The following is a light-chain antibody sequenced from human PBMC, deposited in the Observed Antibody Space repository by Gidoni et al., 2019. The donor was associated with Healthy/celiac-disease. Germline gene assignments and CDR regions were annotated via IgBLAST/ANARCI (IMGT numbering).Light chain of an antibody. J-gene: IGKJ2*01. Sequence: DIQMTQSPSSLSASVGDRVTITCRASQSISSYLNWYQQKPGKAPKLLIYAASSLQIGVPSRFSGSGSWTDFTFTISRLQPEDCATYYCQQSYSTPYTFGQGTKLEIK. CDR3: QQSYSTPYT. V-gene: IGKV1-39*01. CDR2: AAS. CDR1: QSISSY.